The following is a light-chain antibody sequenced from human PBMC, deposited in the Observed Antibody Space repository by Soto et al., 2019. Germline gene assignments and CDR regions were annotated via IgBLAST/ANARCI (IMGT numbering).Light chain of an antibody. Sequence: DIQMTQSPSSLSASVGDRVTITCRASQGIRNDLSWYQQKPGKAPKRLIYAASSLQSGVPSRFSVSGSGTEFTLTISSLQPEDFATYYCLRHNSDPRTFGQGTKVDIK. CDR2: AAS. CDR1: QGIRND. V-gene: IGKV1-17*01. CDR3: LRHNSDPRT. J-gene: IGKJ1*01.